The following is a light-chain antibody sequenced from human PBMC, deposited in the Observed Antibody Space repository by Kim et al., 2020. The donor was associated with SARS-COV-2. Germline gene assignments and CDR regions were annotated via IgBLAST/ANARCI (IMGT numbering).Light chain of an antibody. V-gene: IGKV3-15*01. CDR2: GAS. CDR1: QSISTN. Sequence: SPGERATLSCRASQSISTNLAWLQQKPVQAPRVLIYGASARATGIPARFSGSGSGTEFTLTISNLQSEDFAVYYCQQYAYWRAFGQGTRLEIK. J-gene: IGKJ5*01. CDR3: QQYAYWRA.